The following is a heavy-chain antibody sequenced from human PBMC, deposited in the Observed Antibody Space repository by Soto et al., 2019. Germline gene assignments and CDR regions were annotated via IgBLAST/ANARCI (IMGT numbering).Heavy chain of an antibody. V-gene: IGHV4-30-2*01. CDR3: AAGGGLPRYY. J-gene: IGHJ4*02. D-gene: IGHD5-12*01. Sequence: QLQLQESGSGLVKPSQTLSLTCAVSGGSISSGGYSWSWIRQPPGKGLEWIGYIYHSGSTYYNPSLRSRVTVSVDRSRNQFSLKLSSVTAADTAVYYCAAGGGLPRYYWGQGTLVTVSS. CDR1: GGSISSGGYS. CDR2: IYHSGST.